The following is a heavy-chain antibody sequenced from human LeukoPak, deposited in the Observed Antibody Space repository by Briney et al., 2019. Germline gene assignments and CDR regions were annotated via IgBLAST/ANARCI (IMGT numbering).Heavy chain of an antibody. J-gene: IGHJ4*02. V-gene: IGHV1-8*01. Sequence: ASVKVSCKASGYTFTSYDINWLRQATGQGLEWMGWMNPNSGNTGYAQKFQGRVTMTRNTSISTAYMELSSLRSEDTAVYYCARAITMIEHSLGYWGQGTLVTVSS. CDR3: ARAITMIEHSLGY. CDR1: GYTFTSYD. D-gene: IGHD3-22*01. CDR2: MNPNSGNT.